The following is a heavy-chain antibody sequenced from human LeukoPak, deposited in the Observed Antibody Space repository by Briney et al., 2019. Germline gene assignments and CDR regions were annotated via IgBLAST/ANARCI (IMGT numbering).Heavy chain of an antibody. J-gene: IGHJ5*02. CDR2: INTNTGNP. V-gene: IGHV7-4-1*02. CDR1: GYTLSTYA. D-gene: IGHD1-26*01. Sequence: ASVKVSCKASGYTLSTYAMNWVRQAPGQGLEWMGWINTNTGNPTFAQGFTGRFVFSLDTSVSTAYLQISSLKTEDTAVYYCARGRSGGIVVLDPWGQGTLVTVSS. CDR3: ARGRSGGIVVLDP.